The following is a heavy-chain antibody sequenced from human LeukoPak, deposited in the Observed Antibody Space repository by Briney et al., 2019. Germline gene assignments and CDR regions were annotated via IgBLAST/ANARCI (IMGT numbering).Heavy chain of an antibody. Sequence: PGGSLRLSCVASGFSFSSYGMHWVRQAPGKGLEWVSFIRHDESNKYFADSVKGRFNTYRDNSKNTLFLQMNSLRADDAAVYYCAKDERMYSFDWRSYYFDDWGQGTLVTVSS. CDR2: IRHDESNK. J-gene: IGHJ4*02. CDR1: GFSFSSYG. D-gene: IGHD3-9*01. CDR3: AKDERMYSFDWRSYYFDD. V-gene: IGHV3-30*02.